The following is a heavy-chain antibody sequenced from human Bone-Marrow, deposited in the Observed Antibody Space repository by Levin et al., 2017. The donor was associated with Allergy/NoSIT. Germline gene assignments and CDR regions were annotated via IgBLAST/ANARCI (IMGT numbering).Heavy chain of an antibody. CDR3: ARSLASHRGGSWFDP. CDR2: VFYSGLT. Sequence: SQTLSLTCTVSGDSIGDSFWSWIRQPPGKGLEWIGYVFYSGLTSYSPSLRSRVTISVDTSKNEFSLNLKSVTAADTAVYYCARSLASHRGGSWFDPWGQGTLVTVSS. V-gene: IGHV4-59*03. CDR1: GDSIGDSF. J-gene: IGHJ5*02.